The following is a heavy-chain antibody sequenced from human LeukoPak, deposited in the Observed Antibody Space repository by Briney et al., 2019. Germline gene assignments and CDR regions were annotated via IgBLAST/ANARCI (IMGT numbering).Heavy chain of an antibody. D-gene: IGHD2-21*02. V-gene: IGHV4-34*01. CDR1: GGSFSGYY. CDR2: INHSGST. CDR3: ARNHLAYCGGDCYSDAFDI. J-gene: IGHJ3*02. Sequence: SETLSLTCAVYGGSFSGYYWSWIRQPPGKGLEWIGEINHSGSTNYNPSLKSRVTISVDTSKNQFSLKLSSVTAADTAVYYCARNHLAYCGGDCYSDAFDIWGQGTMVTVSS.